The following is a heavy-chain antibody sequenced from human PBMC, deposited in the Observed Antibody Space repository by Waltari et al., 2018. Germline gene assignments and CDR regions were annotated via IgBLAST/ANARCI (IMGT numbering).Heavy chain of an antibody. CDR1: GFTFSSYA. CDR3: ARDRIAVGLPCDY. J-gene: IGHJ4*02. D-gene: IGHD6-19*01. CDR2: ISYDGSNK. Sequence: QVQLVESGGGVVQPGRSLRLSCAASGFTFSSYAMHWVRQAPGKGLEWVAVISYDGSNKYYADSVKGRFTISRDNSKNTLYLQMNSLRAEDTAVYYCARDRIAVGLPCDYWGQGTLVTVSS. V-gene: IGHV3-30-3*01.